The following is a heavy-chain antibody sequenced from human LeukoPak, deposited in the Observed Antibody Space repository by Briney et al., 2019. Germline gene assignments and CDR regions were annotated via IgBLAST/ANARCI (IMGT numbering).Heavy chain of an antibody. J-gene: IGHJ3*02. V-gene: IGHV1-18*01. CDR3: ARVHCSGGSCYSDDAFDI. Sequence: ASVKVSCKASGYTFTSYAITWVRQAPGQGLEWMGLINTYNGNTNYAQKLQGRVTMTTDTSTSTAYMGLRSLRSDDTAVYYCARVHCSGGSCYSDDAFDIWGQGTMVTVSS. CDR2: INTYNGNT. CDR1: GYTFTSYA. D-gene: IGHD2-15*01.